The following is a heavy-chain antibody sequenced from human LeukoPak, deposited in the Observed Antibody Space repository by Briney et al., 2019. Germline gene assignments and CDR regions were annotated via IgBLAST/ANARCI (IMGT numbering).Heavy chain of an antibody. Sequence: GSLRLSCAASGFTFSSYSMNWVRQAPGKGLEWVSSISSSSSYIYYADSVKGRFTISRDNAKNSLYLQMNSLRAEDTAVYYCARDDSLYYYDSSGPDYWGQGTLVTVSS. J-gene: IGHJ4*02. D-gene: IGHD3-22*01. CDR3: ARDDSLYYYDSSGPDY. CDR2: ISSSSSYI. V-gene: IGHV3-21*01. CDR1: GFTFSSYS.